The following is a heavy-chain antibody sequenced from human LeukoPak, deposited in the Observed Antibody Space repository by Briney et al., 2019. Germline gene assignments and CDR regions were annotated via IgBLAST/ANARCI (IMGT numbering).Heavy chain of an antibody. Sequence: PGGSLRLSCAASGFTFSSYSMNWVRQAPGKGLEWVSSISSSSSYIYYADSVKGRFTISRDNAKNSLYLPMNSLRAEDTAVYYCASPEWFGELSVAFDIWGQGTMVTVSS. CDR2: ISSSSSYI. CDR3: ASPEWFGELSVAFDI. CDR1: GFTFSSYS. V-gene: IGHV3-21*01. J-gene: IGHJ3*02. D-gene: IGHD3-10*01.